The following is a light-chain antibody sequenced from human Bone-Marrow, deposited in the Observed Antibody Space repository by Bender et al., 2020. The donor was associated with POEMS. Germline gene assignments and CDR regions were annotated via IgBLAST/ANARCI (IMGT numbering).Light chain of an antibody. V-gene: IGLV1-44*01. J-gene: IGLJ3*02. Sequence: QSVLTQPPSASGTPGQRVTISCSGGSSNIGAHAVNWYQHLPGTAPKLLMYSSHRRPSEVPDRFSGSRSGTSASLAISGLQYADEADYYCAVWDDSLNGWVFGGGTKLTVL. CDR3: AVWDDSLNGWV. CDR2: SSH. CDR1: SSNIGAHA.